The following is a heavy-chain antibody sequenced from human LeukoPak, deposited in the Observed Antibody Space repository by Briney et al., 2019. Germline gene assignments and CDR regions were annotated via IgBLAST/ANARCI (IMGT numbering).Heavy chain of an antibody. V-gene: IGHV1-2*02. CDR3: ARDRYSSSWYPHDAFDI. CDR1: GYTFTGYY. J-gene: IGHJ3*02. Sequence: ASVKLSCKASGYTFTGYYMHWVRQAPGQGLEWMGWINPNSGGTNYAQKFQGRVTMTRDTSISTAYMELSRLRSDDTAVCYCARDRYSSSWYPHDAFDIWGQGTMVTVSS. D-gene: IGHD6-13*01. CDR2: INPNSGGT.